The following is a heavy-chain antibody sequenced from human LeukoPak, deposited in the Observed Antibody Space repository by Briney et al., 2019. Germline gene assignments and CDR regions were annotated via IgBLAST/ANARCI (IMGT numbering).Heavy chain of an antibody. CDR3: ARGSRITIFGVVISHDAFDI. D-gene: IGHD3-3*01. J-gene: IGHJ3*02. CDR2: INPNSGGT. Sequence: ASVKVSCKASGYTFTGYYMHWVRQAPGQGLEWMGWINPNSGGTNYAQKFQGRVTMTRDTSISTAYMELSRLRSDDTAVYYCARGSRITIFGVVISHDAFDIWGQGTMVTVSS. CDR1: GYTFTGYY. V-gene: IGHV1-2*02.